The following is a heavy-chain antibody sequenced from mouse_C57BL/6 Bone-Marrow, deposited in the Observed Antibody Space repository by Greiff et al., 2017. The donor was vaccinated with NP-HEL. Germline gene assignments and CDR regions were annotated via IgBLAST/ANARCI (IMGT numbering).Heavy chain of an antibody. CDR2: IYPGDGDT. CDR3: ARGELITTVVERVPGYDY. J-gene: IGHJ2*01. CDR1: GYAFSSYW. D-gene: IGHD1-1*01. Sequence: QVQLQQSGAELVKPGASVKISCKASGYAFSSYWMNWVKQRPGKGLEWIGQIYPGDGDTNYNGKFKGKATLTADKSSSTAYMQLSSLTSEDSAVYFCARGELITTVVERVPGYDYWGQGTTLTVSS. V-gene: IGHV1-80*01.